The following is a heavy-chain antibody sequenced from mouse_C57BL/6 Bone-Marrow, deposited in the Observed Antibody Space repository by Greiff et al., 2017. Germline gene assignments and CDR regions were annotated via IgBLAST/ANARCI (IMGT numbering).Heavy chain of an antibody. V-gene: IGHV1-5*01. J-gene: IGHJ3*01. Sequence: VHVKQSGTVLARPGASVKMSCKTSGYTFTSYWMHWVKQRPGQGLEWIGAIYPGNSDTSYNQKFKGKAKLTAVTSASTAYMELSSLTNEDSAVXYCSYDGYYDWVWFAYWGQGTLVTVSA. D-gene: IGHD2-3*01. CDR1: GYTFTSYW. CDR2: IYPGNSDT. CDR3: SYDGYYDWVWFAY.